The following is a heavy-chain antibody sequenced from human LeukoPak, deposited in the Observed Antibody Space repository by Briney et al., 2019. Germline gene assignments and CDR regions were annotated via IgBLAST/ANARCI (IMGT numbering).Heavy chain of an antibody. D-gene: IGHD4-23*01. CDR1: GYTFTVYF. Sequence: GASVKVSCKASGYTFTVYFIHWVRQAPGQGLEWMGRINPNSDATDYAQKFQGRVTMTRDTSISTAYMELSSLKSDDTAVYYCAKIGNSHDFDYWGQGTLITVSS. CDR2: INPNSDAT. CDR3: AKIGNSHDFDY. J-gene: IGHJ4*02. V-gene: IGHV1-2*06.